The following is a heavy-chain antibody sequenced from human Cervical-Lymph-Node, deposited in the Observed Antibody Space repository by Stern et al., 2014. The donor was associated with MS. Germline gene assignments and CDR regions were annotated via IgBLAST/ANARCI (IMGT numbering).Heavy chain of an antibody. Sequence: VQLVESGAEVKKPGSSVRVSCKASGGTFSSFAISWVRQAPGHGLEWMGGIIPMFGAPHYAQKFQGRVLITAEASSSTASMELNSLRSEDTAVYYCTRDPGGFAYVLDCWGQGILVTVSS. V-gene: IGHV1-69*01. CDR3: TRDPGGFAYVLDC. D-gene: IGHD3-10*02. CDR2: IIPMFGAP. CDR1: GGTFSSFA. J-gene: IGHJ4*02.